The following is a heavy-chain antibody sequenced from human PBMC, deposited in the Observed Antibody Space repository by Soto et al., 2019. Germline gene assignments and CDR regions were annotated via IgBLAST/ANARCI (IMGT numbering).Heavy chain of an antibody. CDR2: IYSSGST. J-gene: IGHJ4*02. V-gene: IGHV4-59*01. CDR1: GGSISSYY. CDR3: AKRDSSGYYLY. Sequence: SETLSLTCTVSGGSISSYYWSWIRQPPGKGLEWIGFIYSSGSTNYNPSLKSRVTISVDTSKNQFSLKLSSVTGADTAVYYCAKRDSSGYYLYWGQGTLVTV. D-gene: IGHD3-22*01.